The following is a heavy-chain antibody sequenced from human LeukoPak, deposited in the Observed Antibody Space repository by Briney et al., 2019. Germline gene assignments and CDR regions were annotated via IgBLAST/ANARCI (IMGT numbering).Heavy chain of an antibody. CDR3: ARDLAASDDY. J-gene: IGHJ4*02. V-gene: IGHV3-53*01. CDR1: GFTVSSNY. CDR2: IYSGGST. Sequence: SGGSLRLSCAASGFTVSSNYMSWVRQAPGKGLEWVSAIYSGGSTYYADSVKGRFTISRDNSKNTLYLQMNSLRAEDTAVYYCARDLAASDDYWGQGTLVTVSS. D-gene: IGHD6-13*01.